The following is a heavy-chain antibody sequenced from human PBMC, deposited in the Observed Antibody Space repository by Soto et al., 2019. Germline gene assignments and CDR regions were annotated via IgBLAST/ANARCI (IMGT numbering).Heavy chain of an antibody. CDR3: ASSRDYGDYSSSYYFDY. V-gene: IGHV4-34*01. CDR1: GGSFSGYY. CDR2: INHSGST. J-gene: IGHJ4*02. Sequence: PSETLSLTCAVYGGSFSGYYWSWIRQPPGKGLEWIGEINHSGSTNYNPSLKSRVTISVDTSKNQFSLKLSSVTAADTAVYYCASSRDYGDYSSSYYFDYWGQGTLVTVSS. D-gene: IGHD4-17*01.